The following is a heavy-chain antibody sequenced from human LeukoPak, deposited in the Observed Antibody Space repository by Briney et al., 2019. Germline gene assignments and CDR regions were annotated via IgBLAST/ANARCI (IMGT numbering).Heavy chain of an antibody. Sequence: PGGTLRLSCAASGFTFSNYGMNWVRQAPGKGLEWVSSISGSGGSTYYADSVKGRFTISRDNSKNTLFLQMNSLRAEDTAVYYCAKLIDIVVVPAAMASDYWGQGTLVTVSS. CDR1: GFTFSNYG. J-gene: IGHJ4*02. D-gene: IGHD2-2*01. CDR2: ISGSGGST. CDR3: AKLIDIVVVPAAMASDY. V-gene: IGHV3-23*01.